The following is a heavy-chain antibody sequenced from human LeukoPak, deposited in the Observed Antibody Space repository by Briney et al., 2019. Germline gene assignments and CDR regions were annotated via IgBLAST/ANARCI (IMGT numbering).Heavy chain of an antibody. J-gene: IGHJ4*02. V-gene: IGHV3-53*05. D-gene: IGHD6-6*01. CDR2: ISSGSITYYADST. CDR3: ARAPSNPTAFDY. Sequence: GGFLRLSCAASGFTVSSNYMSWVRQAPGKGLEWVSAISSGSITYYADSTYYADSVKGRFTISRDNSKNTLYLQMNSLRPEDTAVYYCARAPSNPTAFDYWGQGTLVTVSS. CDR1: GFTVSSNY.